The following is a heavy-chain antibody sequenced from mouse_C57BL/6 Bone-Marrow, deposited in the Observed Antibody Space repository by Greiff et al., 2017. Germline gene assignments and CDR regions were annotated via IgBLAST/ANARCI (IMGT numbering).Heavy chain of an antibody. D-gene: IGHD2-3*01. J-gene: IGHJ3*01. CDR2: IDPSDSNT. Sequence: QVQLQQPGAELVMPGASVKLSCKASGYTFTSYWMHWVKQRPGQGLEWIGEIDPSDSNTNYNQKFKGKSTLTVDKSSSTAYMQLSSLTSEDSAVYDCARVGDGYAAWLAYWGRGTLVTVS. CDR3: ARVGDGYAAWLAY. CDR1: GYTFTSYW. V-gene: IGHV1-69*01.